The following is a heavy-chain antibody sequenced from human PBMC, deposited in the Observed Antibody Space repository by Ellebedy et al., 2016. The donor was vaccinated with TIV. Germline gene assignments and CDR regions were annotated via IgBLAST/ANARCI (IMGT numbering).Heavy chain of an antibody. J-gene: IGHJ5*02. CDR2: IYQDGSEK. CDR3: ARRGSYGDYAVQINNWFDR. CDR1: GFSFRSYW. D-gene: IGHD3-16*01. V-gene: IGHV3-7*01. Sequence: PGGSLRLSCVASGFSFRSYWMSWVRQAPGKGLEWVANIYQDGSEKYYVDSVKGRFTISRDNAKTSLYLQMNSLRVEDTAVYYCARRGSYGDYAVQINNWFDRWGQGTLVTVYS.